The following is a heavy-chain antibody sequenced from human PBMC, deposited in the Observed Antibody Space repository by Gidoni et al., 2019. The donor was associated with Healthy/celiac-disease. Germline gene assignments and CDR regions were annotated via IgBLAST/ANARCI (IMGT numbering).Heavy chain of an antibody. D-gene: IGHD2-2*01. Sequence: QVQLQESGPGLVKPSETLSLTCTVSGGSISSYYWSWIRQPPGKGLEWIGYIYYSGSTNYNPSLKSRVTISVDTSKNQFSLKLSSVTAADTAVYYCARASHTYCSSTSCYYYYYGMDVWGQGTTVTVSS. CDR3: ARASHTYCSSTSCYYYYYGMDV. CDR2: IYYSGST. J-gene: IGHJ6*02. CDR1: GGSISSYY. V-gene: IGHV4-59*08.